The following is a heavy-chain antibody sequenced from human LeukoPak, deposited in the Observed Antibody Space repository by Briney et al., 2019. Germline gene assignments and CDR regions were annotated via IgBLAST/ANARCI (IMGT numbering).Heavy chain of an antibody. D-gene: IGHD3-22*01. Sequence: GGSLRLSCAASGFTFSSYGMHWGRQAPGKGLEWVAVISYDGSNKYYADSVKGRFTISRDNSKNTLYLQMNSLRAEDTAVYYCAKGESSGFLDYWGQGTLVTVSS. V-gene: IGHV3-30*18. CDR1: GFTFSSYG. CDR2: ISYDGSNK. J-gene: IGHJ4*02. CDR3: AKGESSGFLDY.